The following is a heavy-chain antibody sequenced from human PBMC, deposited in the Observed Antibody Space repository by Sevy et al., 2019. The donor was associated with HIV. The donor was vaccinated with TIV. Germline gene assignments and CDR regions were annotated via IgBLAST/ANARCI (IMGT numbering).Heavy chain of an antibody. D-gene: IGHD6-19*01. CDR1: GFTFSSYG. CDR2: IWYDGSNK. Sequence: GGSLRLSCAASGFTFSSYGMHWVRQAPGKGLEWVAVIWYDGSNKYYADSVKGRFTISRDNSKNTLYLQMNSLRAEDXXXXXXXXXXXAVAALDYWGQGTLVTVSS. V-gene: IGHV3-33*01. CDR3: XXXXXAVAALDY. J-gene: IGHJ4*02.